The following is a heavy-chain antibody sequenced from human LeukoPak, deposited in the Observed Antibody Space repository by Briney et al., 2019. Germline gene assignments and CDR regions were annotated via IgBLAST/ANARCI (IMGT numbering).Heavy chain of an antibody. J-gene: IGHJ4*02. CDR3: ASGFWSGMGDSFDS. CDR1: GFTFSSYW. Sequence: GGSLRLSCAASGFTFSSYWMPWVRQAPVKGLVWVSRINSDGSSTSYADSVKGRFTISRDNAKNTLYLQMNSLRAEDTAVYYCASGFWSGMGDSFDSWGQGTLVTVSS. V-gene: IGHV3-74*01. D-gene: IGHD3-3*01. CDR2: INSDGSST.